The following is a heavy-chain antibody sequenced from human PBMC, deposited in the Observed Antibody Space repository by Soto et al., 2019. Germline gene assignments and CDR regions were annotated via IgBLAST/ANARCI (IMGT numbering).Heavy chain of an antibody. CDR2: IYSTGTT. J-gene: IGHJ4*02. CDR3: AKDGRGSGSHYNSFGY. CDR1: GFXVGNNY. Sequence: VQLVESGGGLIQPXGXLKLSXAASGFXVGNNYXXWVRQAPGKGLEWVSLIYSTGTTKYADSVKGRFTVSRDNAKNTLYLQMNSLRAEDTAVYYCAKDGRGSGSHYNSFGYWGQGTLVTVSS. V-gene: IGHV3-53*01. D-gene: IGHD3-10*01.